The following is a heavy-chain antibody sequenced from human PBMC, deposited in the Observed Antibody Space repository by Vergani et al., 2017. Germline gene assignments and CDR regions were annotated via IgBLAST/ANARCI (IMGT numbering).Heavy chain of an antibody. Sequence: QVRLQESGPGLVKPSETLSLTCSVSGGSLSGYYWSWIRPPPGKELEWIGDMYHSGSTNYNPSLETRVTISGDTSKNQFSLKLNSVTAADTAVYYCGRVADFYGLGSRLLDLWGQGILVTVSS. CDR1: GGSLSGYY. D-gene: IGHD3-10*01. J-gene: IGHJ5*02. V-gene: IGHV4-59*01. CDR3: GRVADFYGLGSRLLDL. CDR2: MYHSGST.